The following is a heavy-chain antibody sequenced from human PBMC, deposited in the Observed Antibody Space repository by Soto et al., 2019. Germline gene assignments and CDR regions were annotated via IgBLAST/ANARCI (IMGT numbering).Heavy chain of an antibody. J-gene: IGHJ4*02. V-gene: IGHV4-39*01. Sequence: SETLSLTCTVSGGSITSSSYYWGWIRQPPGKGLEWIGNIYYSGSTYYNPSLKSRVTISVDTSKNQFSLKLSSVTAADTAVDYCMLGSGWKDFDYWGQGTLDTFSS. CDR1: GGSITSSSYY. D-gene: IGHD3-22*01. CDR3: MLGSGWKDFDY. CDR2: IYYSGST.